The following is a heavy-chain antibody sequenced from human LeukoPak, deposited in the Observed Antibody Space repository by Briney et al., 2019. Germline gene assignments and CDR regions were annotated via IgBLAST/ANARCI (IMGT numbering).Heavy chain of an antibody. CDR2: ISSSSSTI. D-gene: IGHD1-7*01. Sequence: ETLSLTCTVSGDSIRSYYWNWVRQAPGKGLEWVSYISSSSSTIYYADSVKGRFTISRDNAKNSLYLQMNSLRAEDTAVYYCARGANWNWGDYWGQGTLVTVSS. J-gene: IGHJ4*02. CDR1: GDSIRSYY. CDR3: ARGANWNWGDY. V-gene: IGHV3-48*04.